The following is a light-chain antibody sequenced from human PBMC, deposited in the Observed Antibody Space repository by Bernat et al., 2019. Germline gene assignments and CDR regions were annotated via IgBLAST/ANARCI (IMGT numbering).Light chain of an antibody. CDR3: QQYSYWPRNT. CDR1: QNVNIN. V-gene: IGKV3-15*01. CDR2: DAF. Sequence: VMTQSPAFLSVSPGERATLSCRAGQNVNINLAWYQQKPGQAPRLLIYDAFTRATGVPVRFSGSGSGTEFTLTLSSLQSEDFAVYYCQQYSYWPRNTFGQGTKLEI. J-gene: IGKJ2*01.